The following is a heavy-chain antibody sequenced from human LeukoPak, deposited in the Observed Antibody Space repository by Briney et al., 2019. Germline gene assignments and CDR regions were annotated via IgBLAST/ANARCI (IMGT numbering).Heavy chain of an antibody. Sequence: SETLSLTCAVYGGSFSGYYWSWIRQPPGKGLEWIGYIYHSGSTYYNPSLKSRVTISVDRSKNQFSLKLSSVTAADTAVYYCARGEAAAGIDYWGQGTLVTVSS. CDR3: ARGEAAAGIDY. CDR1: GGSFSGYY. CDR2: IYHSGST. V-gene: IGHV4-34*01. D-gene: IGHD6-13*01. J-gene: IGHJ4*02.